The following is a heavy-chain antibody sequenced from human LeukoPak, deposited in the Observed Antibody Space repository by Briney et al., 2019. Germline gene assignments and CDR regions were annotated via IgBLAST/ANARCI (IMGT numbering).Heavy chain of an antibody. CDR2: ISGSGGST. CDR1: GFTFSSYA. J-gene: IGHJ4*02. D-gene: IGHD3-22*01. V-gene: IGHV3-23*01. CDR3: AKFDSSGYQYYFDY. Sequence: PGGSLRLSCAASGFTFSSYAMSWVRRAPGKGLEGVSAISGSGGSTYYADSVKGRFTISRDNSKNTLYLQMNSLRAEDTAVYYCAKFDSSGYQYYFDYWGQGTLVTVSS.